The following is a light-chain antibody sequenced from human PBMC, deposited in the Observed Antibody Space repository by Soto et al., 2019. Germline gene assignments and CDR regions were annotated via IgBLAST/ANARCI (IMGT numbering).Light chain of an antibody. Sequence: DIQMTQSPSSLSASVGDRVTITCRASQDIRNDLGWYQQEPGKAPKRLIYAASSLQSGVPSRFSGSASGTEFTLTISSLQPGDFATYYCLQHNSFPWTFGQGTKVESK. CDR1: QDIRND. J-gene: IGKJ1*01. CDR2: AAS. V-gene: IGKV1-17*01. CDR3: LQHNSFPWT.